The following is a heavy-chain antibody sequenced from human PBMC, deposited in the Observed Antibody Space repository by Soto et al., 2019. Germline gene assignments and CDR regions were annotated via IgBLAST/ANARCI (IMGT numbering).Heavy chain of an antibody. J-gene: IGHJ6*02. CDR1: GFTFSSYA. CDR3: ARDGPEGGKIYYYYYGMDV. V-gene: IGHV3-30-3*01. Sequence: GGSLRLSCAASGFTFSSYAMHWVRQAPGKGLEWVAVISYDGSNKYYADSVKGRFTISRDNSKNTLYLQMNSLRAEDTAVYYCARDGPEGGKIYYYYYGMDVWGQGTTVTVSS. CDR2: ISYDGSNK.